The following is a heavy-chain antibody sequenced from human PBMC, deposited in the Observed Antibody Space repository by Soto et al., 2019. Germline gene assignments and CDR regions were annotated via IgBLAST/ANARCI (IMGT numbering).Heavy chain of an antibody. V-gene: IGHV4-39*01. CDR1: GGSISSSSYY. CDR3: ARHPPPPYYDFWSGYCGFDY. CDR2: IYYSGST. J-gene: IGHJ4*02. Sequence: SETLSLTCTVSGGSISSSSYYWGWIRQPPGKGLEWIGSIYYSGSTYYNPSLKSRVTISVDTSKNQFSLKLSSVTAADTAVYYCARHPPPPYYDFWSGYCGFDYWGQGTLVTVSS. D-gene: IGHD3-3*01.